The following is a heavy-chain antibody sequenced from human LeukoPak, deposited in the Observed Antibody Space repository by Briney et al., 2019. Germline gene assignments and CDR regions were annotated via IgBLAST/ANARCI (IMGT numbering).Heavy chain of an antibody. V-gene: IGHV3-21*01. Sequence: GGSLRLSCVASGFIFSGYSMNWVRQAPGKGLEWVSSISPGGSNIYYADSVKGRFTISRDNAKNSLYLQMNSLAAEDTAVYYCARHYTYCSGSRCYDRFAYWGQGIRVTVSS. CDR3: ARHYTYCSGSRCYDRFAY. CDR2: ISPGGSNI. CDR1: GFIFSGYS. J-gene: IGHJ4*02. D-gene: IGHD2-15*01.